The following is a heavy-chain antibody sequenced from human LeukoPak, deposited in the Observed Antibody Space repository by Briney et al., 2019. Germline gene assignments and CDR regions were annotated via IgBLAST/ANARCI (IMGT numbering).Heavy chain of an antibody. V-gene: IGHV3-21*01. J-gene: IGHJ5*02. CDR2: ISSSSSHL. Sequence: GGSLRLSCAASGFTLSIYSMNWVRQAPGKGLEWVSSISSSSSHLYYADSVKGRFTITRDNSKNSLYLQMNSLRAEDTAVYYCAREAWSDPWGQGTLVTVSS. CDR1: GFTLSIYS. CDR3: AREAWSDP.